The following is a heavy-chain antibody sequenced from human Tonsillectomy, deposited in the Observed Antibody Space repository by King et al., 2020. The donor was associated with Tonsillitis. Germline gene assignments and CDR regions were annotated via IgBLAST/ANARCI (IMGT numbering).Heavy chain of an antibody. D-gene: IGHD6-19*01. V-gene: IGHV3-23*04. CDR1: GFTFSSYA. Sequence: VQLVESGGDLVQPGGSLRLSCAASGFTFSSYAMSWVRQAPGKGLEWVSTISGSGGSTYYGDSVKGRFTISRDNSKNTLYLQMNSLRAADTAVYYCAKGAPGIAVAGSGAFDYWGQGTLVTVSS. CDR2: ISGSGGST. CDR3: AKGAPGIAVAGSGAFDY. J-gene: IGHJ4*02.